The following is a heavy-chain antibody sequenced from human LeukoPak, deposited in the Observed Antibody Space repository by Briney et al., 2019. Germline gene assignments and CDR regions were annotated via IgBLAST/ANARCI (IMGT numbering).Heavy chain of an antibody. CDR2: INSDGSTT. D-gene: IGHD5-24*01. Sequence: PGGSLRLSCAASGFTFSNYWMHWVRQAPGKGLVWVSHINSDGSTTSYADSVKGRFTISRDNAKNTLYLQMDSLRAEDTAVYYCARDGEGDRDLDSWGQGTLVTVSS. CDR1: GFTFSNYW. J-gene: IGHJ4*02. V-gene: IGHV3-74*01. CDR3: ARDGEGDRDLDS.